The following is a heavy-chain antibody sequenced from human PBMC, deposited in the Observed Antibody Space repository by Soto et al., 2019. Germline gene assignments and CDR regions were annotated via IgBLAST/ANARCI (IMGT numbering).Heavy chain of an antibody. CDR3: ARRSPSWAFDI. Sequence: EVQLLESGGGLVQPGGSLRLSCAASGFTFSSYAMSWVRQAPGKGLEWVSAMSGSGSSTYYADSVKGRFTISRDNCKNTLYLQMSSLRAEDTAVYYCARRSPSWAFDIWGQGTMVTVSS. CDR1: GFTFSSYA. CDR2: MSGSGSST. J-gene: IGHJ3*02. V-gene: IGHV3-23*01. D-gene: IGHD2-15*01.